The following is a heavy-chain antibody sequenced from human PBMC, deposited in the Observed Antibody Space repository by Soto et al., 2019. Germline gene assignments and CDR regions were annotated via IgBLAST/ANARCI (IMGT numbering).Heavy chain of an antibody. CDR1: SGSISTGDYY. CDR3: ARASGNEGDPLFDY. Sequence: PSETLSLTCTVSSGSISTGDYYWSWIRQPPGKALEWIGYNYFSGSTYYKPSLKSLVTISADRSKNQFSLKVNSVTAADTAVYYCARASGNEGDPLFDYWGQGTLVTVSS. D-gene: IGHD2-21*01. J-gene: IGHJ4*02. CDR2: NYFSGST. V-gene: IGHV4-30-4*01.